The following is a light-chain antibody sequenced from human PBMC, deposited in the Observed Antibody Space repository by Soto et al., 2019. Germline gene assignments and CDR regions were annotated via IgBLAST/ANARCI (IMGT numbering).Light chain of an antibody. CDR1: QNIRTY. CDR2: SAS. V-gene: IGKV1-39*01. J-gene: IGKJ2*01. CDR3: QQCHSTPYT. Sequence: DIQMNPSPSSLSASVGDSVPITCRASQNIRTYLNWYQQKPGRAPKLLIHSASALPSGVPSRFSGSGSGTEFTLTMSGLQPEDFATYYCQQCHSTPYTFGQGTKVDIK.